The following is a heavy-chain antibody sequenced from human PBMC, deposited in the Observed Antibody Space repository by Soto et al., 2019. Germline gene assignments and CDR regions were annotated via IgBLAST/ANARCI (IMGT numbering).Heavy chain of an antibody. CDR2: IYPGDSDT. CDR1: GYSFTSYW. J-gene: IGHJ3*02. CDR3: ATFESHYDFWSGYYPRAFDI. D-gene: IGHD3-3*01. Sequence: PGESLKISCKGSGYSFTSYWIGWVRQMPGKGLEWMGIIYPGDSDTRYSPSFQGQVTISADKSISTAYLQWSSLKASDTAMYYCATFESHYDFWSGYYPRAFDIWRQGTMVTVSS. V-gene: IGHV5-51*01.